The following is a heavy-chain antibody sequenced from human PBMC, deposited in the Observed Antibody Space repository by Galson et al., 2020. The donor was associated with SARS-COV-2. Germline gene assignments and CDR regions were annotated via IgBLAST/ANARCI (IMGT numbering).Heavy chain of an antibody. CDR1: GGSISSYY. V-gene: IGHV4-59*01. CDR3: ARDAGVTSWYFDY. CDR2: IYYSGST. D-gene: IGHD3-10*01. J-gene: IGHJ4*02. Sequence: ETSETLSLTCSVSGGSISSYYWSWIRQPPGKGLEWIGYIYYSGSTNYNPSLKSRVTISIDTSKNQFSLKLSSVTAVDTAVYYCARDAGVTSWYFDYWAQGTLVTVSS.